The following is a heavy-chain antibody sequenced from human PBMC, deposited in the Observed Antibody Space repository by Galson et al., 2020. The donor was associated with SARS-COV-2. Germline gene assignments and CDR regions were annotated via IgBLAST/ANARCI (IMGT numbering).Heavy chain of an antibody. CDR1: GFTFNAYA. Sequence: GESLKISCATSGFTFNAYALHWVRQAPGQGLEWVAVSSYDGSSSYYVESVKGRFTISRDNSKSTLYLQMNSLRPEDTAVYYCARDHSDYLWGSYRDGDYYYYGLDDWGQGTTVTVSS. CDR2: SSYDGSSS. J-gene: IGHJ6*02. CDR3: ARDHSDYLWGSYRDGDYYYYGLDD. D-gene: IGHD3-16*02. V-gene: IGHV3-30-3*01.